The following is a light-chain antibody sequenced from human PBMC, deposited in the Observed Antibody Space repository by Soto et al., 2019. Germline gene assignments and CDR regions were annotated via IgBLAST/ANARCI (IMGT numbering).Light chain of an antibody. J-gene: IGKJ4*01. V-gene: IGKV1-9*01. CDR1: QGISSY. CDR2: AAS. Sequence: DIQLTQSPSFLSASVEDRVTITCRASQGISSYLAWYQQKPGKAPKLLIYAASTLQSGVPSRFSGSGSGTEFTLTISSLQPEDFATYYCQHLNSYPSLTFGGGTKVEI. CDR3: QHLNSYPSLT.